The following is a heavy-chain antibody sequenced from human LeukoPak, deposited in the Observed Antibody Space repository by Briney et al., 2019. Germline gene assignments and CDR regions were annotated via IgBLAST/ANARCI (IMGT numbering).Heavy chain of an antibody. Sequence: GGSLRLSCAASGFTFSNYAMHWVRQAPGKGLEWVAVVSSDGNSKYYADSMKGRFTISRDNSKNTLYLQINSLRAEDTAVFYCAKDGGRAAAGTVDSWGQGALVTVSS. V-gene: IGHV3-30*18. CDR1: GFTFSNYA. J-gene: IGHJ4*02. CDR3: AKDGGRAAAGTVDS. CDR2: VSSDGNSK. D-gene: IGHD6-13*01.